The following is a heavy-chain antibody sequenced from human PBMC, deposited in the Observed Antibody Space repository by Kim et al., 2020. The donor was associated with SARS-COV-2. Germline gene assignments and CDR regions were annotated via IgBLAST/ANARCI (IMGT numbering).Heavy chain of an antibody. D-gene: IGHD3-16*01. Sequence: KYSVDSVKGRFTISQDNAKNSLYLQMNSLRAEDTAVYYCARWGAFRPFDYWGQGTLVTVSS. V-gene: IGHV3-7*03. J-gene: IGHJ4*02. CDR2: K. CDR3: ARWGAFRPFDY.